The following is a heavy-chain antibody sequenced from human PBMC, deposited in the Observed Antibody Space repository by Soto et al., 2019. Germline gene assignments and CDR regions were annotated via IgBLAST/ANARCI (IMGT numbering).Heavy chain of an antibody. V-gene: IGHV1-2*04. CDR2: INPNSGGT. D-gene: IGHD3-3*01. Sequence: ASVKVSCKASGYTFTGYYMHWVRQAPGQGLEWMGWINPNSGGTNYAQKFQGWVTMTRDTPISTAYMELSRLRSDDTAVYYCARENLRHYDFWSGYSRYYYYGMDVWGQGTTVTVSS. CDR1: GYTFTGYY. CDR3: ARENLRHYDFWSGYSRYYYYGMDV. J-gene: IGHJ6*02.